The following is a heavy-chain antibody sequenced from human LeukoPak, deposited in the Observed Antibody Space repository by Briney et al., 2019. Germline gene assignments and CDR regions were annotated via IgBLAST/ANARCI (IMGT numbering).Heavy chain of an antibody. CDR2: ISSSSSYI. CDR1: GLTCSSYS. CDR3: ARDPPRGSCIDY. Sequence: VGSLRLSCAASGLTCSSYSMNCVRQAPGKGLEWVSSISSSSSYIYYADSVKGLFTSSRDNGKTSLYLQMNRLRAEDTAVYYCARDPPRGSCIDYWGQGTLVTVSS. J-gene: IGHJ4*02. D-gene: IGHD2-15*01. V-gene: IGHV3-21*01.